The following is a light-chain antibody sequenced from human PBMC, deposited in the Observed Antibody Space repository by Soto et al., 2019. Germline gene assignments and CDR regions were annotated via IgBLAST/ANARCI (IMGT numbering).Light chain of an antibody. J-gene: IGKJ4*01. CDR3: QQRVNWLT. CDR2: DAS. V-gene: IGKV3-11*01. CDR1: QSVGTY. Sequence: EIVLTQSPAILSLSPGERATLSCRASQSVGTYLDWYQQKLGQAPRLLIYDASNRATGIPARFSGSASGTDFTITISSLEPEDFAVYYCQQRVNWLTFGGGTKVEL.